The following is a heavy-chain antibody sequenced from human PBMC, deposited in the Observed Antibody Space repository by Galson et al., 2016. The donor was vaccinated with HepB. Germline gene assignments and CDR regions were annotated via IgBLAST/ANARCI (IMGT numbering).Heavy chain of an antibody. CDR2: IYYSGNT. V-gene: IGHV4-39*01. D-gene: IGHD2-2*01. CDR3: ARQCTTSLCY. Sequence: SETLSLTCTVSGGSISSSSFFWGWVRQPPGKGLEWIGAIYYSGNTYYNSSLKSRVAISVDTSKNQFSLRLTSVTAADTAVYFCARQCTTSLCYWGQGALVTVSS. CDR1: GGSISSSSFF. J-gene: IGHJ4*02.